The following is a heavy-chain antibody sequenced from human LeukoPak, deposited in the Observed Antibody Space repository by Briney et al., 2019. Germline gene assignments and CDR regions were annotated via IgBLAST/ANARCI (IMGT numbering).Heavy chain of an antibody. J-gene: IGHJ6*03. CDR1: VYSLCRVYY. V-gene: IGHV4-38-2*02. CDR3: ARELPYYDFWSGPLGYYYYYYMDV. D-gene: IGHD3-3*01. Sequence: TLCLTRTVSVYSLCRVYYWGWTGPPPGKGLEWIGSIYHSGSTYSTPSLQSRVTISVDTSKNQFSLQLSSVTAADTAVYYCARELPYYDFWSGPLGYYYYYYMDVWGKGTTVTVSS. CDR2: IYHSGST.